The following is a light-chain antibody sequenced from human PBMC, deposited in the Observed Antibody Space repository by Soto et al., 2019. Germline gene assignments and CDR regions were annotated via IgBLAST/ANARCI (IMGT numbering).Light chain of an antibody. V-gene: IGKV3-20*01. CDR1: QSVSSSS. J-gene: IGKJ4*01. CDR3: QQYGNSLPLT. CDR2: GAS. Sequence: EIVLTQSPGTLSLSPGDRATLSCRASQSVSSSSLAWYQEKPGQAPRLLIYGASSRATGIPDRLSGSGSGTDLTLTISRLGPEDFAVFYCQQYGNSLPLTFGGGTKVEIK.